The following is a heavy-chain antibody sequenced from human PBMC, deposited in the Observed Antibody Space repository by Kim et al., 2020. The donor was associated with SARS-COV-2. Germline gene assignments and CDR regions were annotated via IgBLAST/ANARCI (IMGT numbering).Heavy chain of an antibody. J-gene: IGHJ6*03. Sequence: SVKVSCKASGGTFSSYAISWVRQAPGQGLEWMGGIIPIFGTANYAQKFQGRVTITADESTSTAYMELSSLRSEDTAVYYCASCLAGYGSGSYYGLHNYYYYYMDVWGKGTTVTVSS. CDR3: ASCLAGYGSGSYYGLHNYYYYYMDV. CDR1: GGTFSSYA. CDR2: IIPIFGTA. D-gene: IGHD3-10*01. V-gene: IGHV1-69*13.